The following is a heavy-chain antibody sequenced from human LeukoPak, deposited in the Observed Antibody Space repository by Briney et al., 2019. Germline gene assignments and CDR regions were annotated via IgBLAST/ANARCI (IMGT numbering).Heavy chain of an antibody. CDR2: IYHSGST. Sequence: SETLSLTCTVSGYSISSGYYWGWIRQPPGKGLEWIGSIYHSGSTYYNPSLKSRVTISVDTPKNQFSLKLSSVTAADTAVYYCARVGPLDGWEHIRHFDYWGQGTLVTVSS. V-gene: IGHV4-38-2*02. J-gene: IGHJ4*02. CDR1: GYSISSGYY. CDR3: ARVGPLDGWEHIRHFDY. D-gene: IGHD1-26*01.